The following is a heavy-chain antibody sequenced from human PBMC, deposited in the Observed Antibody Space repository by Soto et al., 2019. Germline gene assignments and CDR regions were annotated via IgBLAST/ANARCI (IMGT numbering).Heavy chain of an antibody. V-gene: IGHV1-18*04. J-gene: IGHJ6*02. D-gene: IGHD6-19*01. CDR1: GYTFSSYG. Sequence: ASVKVSCKASGYTFSSYGITWVRQAPGQGLEWMGWISVYSGKASYAQKLQDRVTMSTDTSTSTAYMELRSLRSDDTAFYYCARSAMAGDYYYYGMDVWGRGTTVTISS. CDR3: ARSAMAGDYYYYGMDV. CDR2: ISVYSGKA.